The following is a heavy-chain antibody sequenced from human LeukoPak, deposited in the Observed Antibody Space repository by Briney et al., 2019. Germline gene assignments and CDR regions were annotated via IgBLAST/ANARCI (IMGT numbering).Heavy chain of an antibody. Sequence: GGSLRLSCVGSGFTFSSCATIWVRQTPGKGLEWVSVISGTGGTTYDADSVKGRFTISRDNSKNTLYLQMNSLRAEDTAVYYCVKSPLNLGYCSGGSCHYFDYWGQGTLVTVSS. J-gene: IGHJ4*02. CDR2: ISGTGGTT. CDR3: VKSPLNLGYCSGGSCHYFDY. D-gene: IGHD2-15*01. CDR1: GFTFSSCA. V-gene: IGHV3-23*01.